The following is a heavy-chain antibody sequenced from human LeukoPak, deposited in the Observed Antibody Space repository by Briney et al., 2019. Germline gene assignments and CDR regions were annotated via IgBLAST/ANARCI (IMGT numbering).Heavy chain of an antibody. Sequence: SETLSLTCSVSDITTYFWSWLRQPPEERLEWIAYVSYSGTTNYDASLQRRATISIDTSKSLVSLQLRSVTATDTAVYYCARTTPADYINGWPYFDHWGRGILVNVLS. CDR3: ARTTPADYINGWPYFDH. CDR1: DITTYF. V-gene: IGHV4-59*08. D-gene: IGHD6-19*01. CDR2: VSYSGTT. J-gene: IGHJ4*03.